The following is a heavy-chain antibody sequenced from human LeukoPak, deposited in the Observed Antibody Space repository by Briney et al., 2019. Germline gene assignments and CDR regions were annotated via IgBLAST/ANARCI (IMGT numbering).Heavy chain of an antibody. J-gene: IGHJ5*02. D-gene: IGHD1-1*01. Sequence: GGSLRLSCAASGFTFSNYGMHWVRQAPGKGLEWVAVIWYDGSNKYYADSVKGRFTISRDNSKNTLYLQMNSLRAEDTAVYYCARDRRTQLGRPNWFDPWGQGTLVTVSS. V-gene: IGHV3-33*01. CDR2: IWYDGSNK. CDR3: ARDRRTQLGRPNWFDP. CDR1: GFTFSNYG.